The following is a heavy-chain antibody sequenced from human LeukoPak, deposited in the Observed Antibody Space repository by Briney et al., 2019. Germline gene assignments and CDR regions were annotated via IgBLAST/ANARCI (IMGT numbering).Heavy chain of an antibody. CDR3: ARDPPWGAFGI. V-gene: IGHV4-31*03. CDR1: GGSISSGGYY. D-gene: IGHD7-27*01. Sequence: PSETLSLTCTVSGGSISSGGYYWSWIRQHPGKGLEWIGYIYYSGSTYYNPSLKSRVTISVDTSKNQFSLKLSSVTAADAAVYYCARDPPWGAFGIWGQGTMVTVSS. J-gene: IGHJ3*02. CDR2: IYYSGST.